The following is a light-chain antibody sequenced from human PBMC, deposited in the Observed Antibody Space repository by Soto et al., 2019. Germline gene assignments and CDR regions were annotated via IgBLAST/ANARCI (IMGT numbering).Light chain of an antibody. J-gene: IGKJ1*01. Sequence: EIVLTQSPGTLSLSPGYRATLSCRASQSVSSSYLAWYQQKPGQAPGLLIYGASSRATGIPDRFSGSGSGTDFTLTISRLEPEDFAVYYCQQYGRSPWTFGQGTKVDI. V-gene: IGKV3-20*01. CDR2: GAS. CDR3: QQYGRSPWT. CDR1: QSVSSSY.